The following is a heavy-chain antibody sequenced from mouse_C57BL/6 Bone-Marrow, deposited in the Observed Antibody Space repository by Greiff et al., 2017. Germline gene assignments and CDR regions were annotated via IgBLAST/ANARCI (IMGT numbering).Heavy chain of an antibody. Sequence: QVQLKQPGAELVMPGASVKLSCKASGYTFTSYWMHWVKQRPGQGLEWIGEIDPSDSYTNYNQKVKGKFTLTVDKSSSTAYMQLSSLTSEDSAVYYCARGTYYYGSDYWGQGTTLTVSS. V-gene: IGHV1-69*01. CDR3: ARGTYYYGSDY. J-gene: IGHJ2*01. CDR2: IDPSDSYT. CDR1: GYTFTSYW. D-gene: IGHD1-1*01.